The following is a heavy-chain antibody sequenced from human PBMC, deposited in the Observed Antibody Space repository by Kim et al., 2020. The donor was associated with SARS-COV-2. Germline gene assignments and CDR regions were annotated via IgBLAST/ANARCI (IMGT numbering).Heavy chain of an antibody. D-gene: IGHD5-12*01. J-gene: IGHJ4*02. Sequence: KYSQKCQGRVTITRDTSASTAYMELSSLRSEDTAVYYCAREGGDGYPFDYWGQVTLVTVSS. CDR3: AREGGDGYPFDY. V-gene: IGHV1-3*01.